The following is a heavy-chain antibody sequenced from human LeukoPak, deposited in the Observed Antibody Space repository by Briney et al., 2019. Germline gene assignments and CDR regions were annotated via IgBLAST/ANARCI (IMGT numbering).Heavy chain of an antibody. CDR1: GGSISSSSYY. CDR2: IHYSGST. V-gene: IGHV4-39*07. D-gene: IGHD3-16*01. Sequence: PSETLSLTCTVSGGSISSSSYYWGWIRQPPGKGLEWIGSIHYSGSTYYNPSLKSRVTISLDTSKNQFSLKLRSVTAADTAVYYCARGTYYDYVWGSYTHYFDYWGQGTLVTVSS. J-gene: IGHJ4*02. CDR3: ARGTYYDYVWGSYTHYFDY.